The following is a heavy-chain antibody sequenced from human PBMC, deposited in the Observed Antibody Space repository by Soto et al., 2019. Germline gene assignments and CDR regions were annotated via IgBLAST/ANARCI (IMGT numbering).Heavy chain of an antibody. CDR1: GYSFTTKW. J-gene: IGHJ4*02. CDR2: IYPGDSDT. D-gene: IGHD5-18*01. CDR3: AGFYARYSNPFHFDY. Sequence: GESVKISCXVSGYSFTTKWVGWVRQMPGKGLEWMGMIYPGDSDTRYGPSFEGLGTISADRSTSTAYLLWNTLKTSDTAMYYCAGFYARYSNPFHFDYCGQGSKVTVSS. V-gene: IGHV5-51*01.